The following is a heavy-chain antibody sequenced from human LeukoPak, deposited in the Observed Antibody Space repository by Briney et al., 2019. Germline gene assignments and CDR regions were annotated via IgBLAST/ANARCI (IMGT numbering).Heavy chain of an antibody. CDR1: GFTFSSYR. D-gene: IGHD6-19*01. V-gene: IGHV3-7*01. CDR2: IKQDGSEK. J-gene: IGHJ4*02. CDR3: ARLDRYSSGWSPGGY. Sequence: GGSLRLSCATSGFTFSSYRMSWVRQAQGKGLEWVVNIKQDGSEKYYVDSVKGRFTISRDNAKESLYLQMNSLRGEDTAVYYCARLDRYSSGWSPGGYWGQGTLVTVSS.